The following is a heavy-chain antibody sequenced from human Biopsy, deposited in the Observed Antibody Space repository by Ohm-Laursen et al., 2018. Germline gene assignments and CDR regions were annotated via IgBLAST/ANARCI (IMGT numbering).Heavy chain of an antibody. CDR3: ARHPTGFWFDP. J-gene: IGHJ5*02. V-gene: IGHV4-39*01. CDR2: IYNSETT. CDR1: GDPISTSTTYY. Sequence: SETLSLTCTVSGDPISTSTTYYWAWLRQPPGKGLEWIGSIYNSETTFYNPSLKSRVAISVDTSTNQFSLKVSSVTAADTALYYCARHPTGFWFDPWGHGTLVTVSS.